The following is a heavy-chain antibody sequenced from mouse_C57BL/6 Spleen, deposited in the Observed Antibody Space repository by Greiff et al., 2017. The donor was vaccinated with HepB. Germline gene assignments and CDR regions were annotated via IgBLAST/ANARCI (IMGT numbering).Heavy chain of an antibody. V-gene: IGHV5-9*01. CDR2: ISGGGGNT. J-gene: IGHJ3*01. CDR1: GFTFSSYT. Sequence: EVQLVESGGGLVKPGGSLKLSCAASGFTFSSYTMSWVRQTPEKRLEWVATISGGGGNTYYPDSVKGRFTISRDNAKNTLYLQMSSLRSEDTALYYCASHYYGSSYWFAYWGQGTLVTVSA. CDR3: ASHYYGSSYWFAY. D-gene: IGHD1-1*01.